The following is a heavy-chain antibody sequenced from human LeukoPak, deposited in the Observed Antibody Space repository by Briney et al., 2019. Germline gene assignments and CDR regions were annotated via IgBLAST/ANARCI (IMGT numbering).Heavy chain of an antibody. CDR1: GDSISSTPYY. CDR3: ARHIENTAGSGSYGYFDT. CDR2: VYKSGST. J-gene: IGHJ4*02. V-gene: IGHV4-39*01. Sequence: RTSETLSLTCTVSGDSISSTPYYWAWIRQPPGKGLEWIANVYKSGSTYYSPSLKGRVTLSVDTSKNQFSLQLSSVTAADTAVYYCARHIENTAGSGSYGYFDTWGLGTLVTVSS. D-gene: IGHD1-26*01.